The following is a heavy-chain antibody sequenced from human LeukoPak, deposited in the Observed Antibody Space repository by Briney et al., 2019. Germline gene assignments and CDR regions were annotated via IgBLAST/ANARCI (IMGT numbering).Heavy chain of an antibody. V-gene: IGHV3-7*01. D-gene: IGHD2-15*01. CDR1: GFTFSHHW. CDR3: ATVQYDVGSAGNYVGPLES. CDR2: TNGDGSDE. J-gene: IGHJ1*01. Sequence: PGGSLRLSCAASGFTFSHHWMTWVRQAPGKGLEWVAGTNGDGSDEDYADSVRGRFTISRDNANNTLYLQMSSLRAEDTAVYYCATVQYDVGSAGNYVGPLESWGQRTLVTVSS.